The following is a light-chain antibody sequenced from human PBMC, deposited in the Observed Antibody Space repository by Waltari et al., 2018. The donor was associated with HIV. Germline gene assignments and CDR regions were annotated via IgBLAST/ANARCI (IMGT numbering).Light chain of an antibody. V-gene: IGLV2-8*01. CDR2: EVT. J-gene: IGLJ2*01. CDR3: TSYVDNYHVF. Sequence: QSALTQPPSASGSPGQSVTISCTGTSNDVGAYDYVSWYHQHPGRAPKLLIYEVTKRPSGVPDRFSGSKSGNTASLTVSGLQAEDDGHYYCTSYVDNYHVFFGGGTKLTVL. CDR1: SNDVGAYDY.